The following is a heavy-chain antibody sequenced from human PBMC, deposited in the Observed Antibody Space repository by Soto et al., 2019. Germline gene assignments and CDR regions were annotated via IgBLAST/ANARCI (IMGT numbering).Heavy chain of an antibody. CDR1: GYTFINYY. CDR3: VRDCHDNSGYNYVTEYFQH. J-gene: IGHJ1*01. D-gene: IGHD3-22*01. Sequence: QVQLVQSGAEVKKPGASVKVSCKASGYTFINYYMNWVRQPPGQRPEWMGIINPSGGSTSYAHEFQGRLTMTTDTSTSTVYMELSSLRSDDTAVYYCVRDCHDNSGYNYVTEYFQHWGQGTLVTVSS. V-gene: IGHV1-46*03. CDR2: INPSGGST.